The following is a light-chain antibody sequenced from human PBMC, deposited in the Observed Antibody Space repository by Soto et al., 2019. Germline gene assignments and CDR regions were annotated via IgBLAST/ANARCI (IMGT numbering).Light chain of an antibody. V-gene: IGKV1-39*01. J-gene: IGKJ1*01. CDR2: AAS. CDR3: QQSYSTPVT. CDR1: QSISNH. Sequence: DSQMTQSTYSLSSSTEDRVIITCRASQSISNHLNWYQQKPGKAPKLLIYAASSLQSGVPSRFSGSGSGTDFTLTISSLQPEDFATYYCQQSYSTPVTFCHGTMVDIK.